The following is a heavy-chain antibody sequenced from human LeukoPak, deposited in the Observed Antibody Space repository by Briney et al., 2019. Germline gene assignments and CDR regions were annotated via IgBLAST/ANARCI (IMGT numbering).Heavy chain of an antibody. V-gene: IGHV4-59*08. D-gene: IGHD3-22*01. J-gene: IGHJ4*02. CDR3: ARQNYYDSSGYYPPYYFDY. CDR2: IYYSGST. CDR1: GGSISSYY. Sequence: SETLSLTCTVSGGSISSYYWSWIRQPPGKGLEWIGYIYYSGSTNYNPSLKSRVTISVDTSKNQFSLKLSSVTAADTAVYYCARQNYYDSSGYYPPYYFDYWGQGTLVTVSS.